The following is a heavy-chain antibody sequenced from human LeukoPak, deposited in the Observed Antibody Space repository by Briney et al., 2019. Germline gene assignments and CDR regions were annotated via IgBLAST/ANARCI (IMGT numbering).Heavy chain of an antibody. CDR1: GGSISSYY. CDR3: AREPAVPYCSSTSCSSYYYYYGMDV. CDR2: NYYSGST. Sequence: SETLPLTCTVSGGSISSYYWSWIRQPPGKGLEWIGYNYYSGSTNYNPSLKSRVTISVDTSKNQFSLKLSSVTAADTAVYYCAREPAVPYCSSTSCSSYYYYYGMDVWGQGTTVTVSS. D-gene: IGHD2-2*01. V-gene: IGHV4-59*01. J-gene: IGHJ6*02.